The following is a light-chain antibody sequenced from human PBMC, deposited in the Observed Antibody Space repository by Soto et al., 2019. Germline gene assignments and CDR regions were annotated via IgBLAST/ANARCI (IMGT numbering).Light chain of an antibody. Sequence: DIVLTQSPGTPSLSPGERATLSCRASQSVSSSYLAWYQQKPGQAPSLLIYGASSWATGIPDRFSGSGSGTDFTLTISRLEPEDFAVYYCQQYGSSSWTFGQGTKVEIK. V-gene: IGKV3-20*01. J-gene: IGKJ1*01. CDR2: GAS. CDR3: QQYGSSSWT. CDR1: QSVSSSY.